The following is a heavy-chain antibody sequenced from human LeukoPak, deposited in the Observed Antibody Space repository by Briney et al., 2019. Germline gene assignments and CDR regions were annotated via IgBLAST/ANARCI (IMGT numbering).Heavy chain of an antibody. J-gene: IGHJ6*03. CDR3: AREAGSGSYYFGYYYYMDV. CDR2: IKQDGSEK. CDR1: GFTFSSYW. Sequence: PGGSLRLSCAASGFTFSSYWMSWVRQAPGKGLEWVANIKQDGSEKYYVDSVKGRFTISRDNAKNSLYLQMNSLRAEDTAVYYCAREAGSGSYYFGYYYYMDVWGKGTTVTVSS. V-gene: IGHV3-7*01. D-gene: IGHD3-10*01.